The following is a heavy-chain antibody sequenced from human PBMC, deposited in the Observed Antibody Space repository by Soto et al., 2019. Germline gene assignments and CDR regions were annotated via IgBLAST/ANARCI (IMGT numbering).Heavy chain of an antibody. Sequence: EVQLLESGGGLVQPGGSLRLSCATSGFIFSAYAMTWVRQAPGRGLEWVSTISGTDGKTFYADSVKGRFSISRDTSTNPLYLHMNSLRADDTAVYYCAKWTYLDFWGQGTRVTVSS. CDR2: ISGTDGKT. CDR1: GFIFSAYA. CDR3: AKWTYLDF. V-gene: IGHV3-23*01. D-gene: IGHD2-21*01. J-gene: IGHJ1*01.